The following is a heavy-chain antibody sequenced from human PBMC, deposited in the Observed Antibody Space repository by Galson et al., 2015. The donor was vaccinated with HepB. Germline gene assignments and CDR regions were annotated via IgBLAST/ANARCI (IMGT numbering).Heavy chain of an antibody. J-gene: IGHJ4*02. Sequence: SETLSLTCTVSGGSVSSRSYYWNWIRQPPGKGLEWIGYIYYGGSTNYNPALKSRVTISLDTSKNQFSLNLNSVTAADTAVYYCARVSTQYDRWVDYWGQGTLVTVSS. CDR3: ARVSTQYDRWVDY. V-gene: IGHV4-61*01. CDR2: IYYGGST. D-gene: IGHD3-9*01. CDR1: GGSVSSRSYY.